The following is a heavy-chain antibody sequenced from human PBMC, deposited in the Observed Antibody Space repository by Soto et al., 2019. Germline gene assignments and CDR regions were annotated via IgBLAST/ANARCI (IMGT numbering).Heavy chain of an antibody. CDR3: ARDNGYYDF. J-gene: IGHJ4*02. CDR2: ISTTSGNT. D-gene: IGHD2-8*01. V-gene: IGHV1-18*01. Sequence: ASVKVSCKTSGYTFSSYSINWVRQAPGQGLEWMAWISTTSGNTHYAERVQGRVTVTLDKSARTAFMEMWGLTSDDTAVYFCARDNGYYDFWSQGTMVTVSS. CDR1: GYTFSSYS.